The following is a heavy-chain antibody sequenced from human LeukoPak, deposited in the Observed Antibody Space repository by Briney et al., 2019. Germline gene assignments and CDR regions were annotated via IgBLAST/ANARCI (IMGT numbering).Heavy chain of an antibody. CDR3: AEDRTVGASYWYFDL. Sequence: GGSLRLSCAASGFTFSSYAMSWVRQAPGKGLEWVSGISSSGSGDNTYYADSVKGRFTISRDSSKNTLFLHVNTLRAEDTAIYYCAEDRTVGASYWYFDLWGRGTLVTVSS. CDR2: ISSSGSGDNT. CDR1: GFTFSSYA. V-gene: IGHV3-23*01. J-gene: IGHJ2*01. D-gene: IGHD1-26*01.